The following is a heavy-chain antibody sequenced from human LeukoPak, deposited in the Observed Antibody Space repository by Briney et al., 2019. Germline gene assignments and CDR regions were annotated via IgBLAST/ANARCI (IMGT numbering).Heavy chain of an antibody. Sequence: SETLSLTCTVSGGSISSSSYYWGWIRQPPGKGLEWIGSIYHSGSTYYNPSLKSRVTISVDTSKNQFSLKLNSVTAADTALYYCARAWGYCSGSNCYSNWFDPWGQGTLVTVSS. V-gene: IGHV4-39*07. J-gene: IGHJ5*02. D-gene: IGHD2-15*01. CDR1: GGSISSSSYY. CDR2: IYHSGST. CDR3: ARAWGYCSGSNCYSNWFDP.